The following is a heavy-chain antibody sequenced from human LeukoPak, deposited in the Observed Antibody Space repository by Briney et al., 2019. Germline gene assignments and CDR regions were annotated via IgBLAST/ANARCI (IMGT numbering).Heavy chain of an antibody. J-gene: IGHJ3*01. CDR3: ARGPPCTSISCFVTGAFDV. CDR2: ISSTSPPI. Sequence: VGSLRLSCAASAFIFSTYSMTWVRRAPGKGLEWLSSISSTSPPIYYSDSLKGRFTISRDNAKNLLYLQMNSLRAEDTAVYYCARGPPCTSISCFVTGAFDVRGQGTVVTVSS. V-gene: IGHV3-21*01. D-gene: IGHD2-2*01. CDR1: AFIFSTYS.